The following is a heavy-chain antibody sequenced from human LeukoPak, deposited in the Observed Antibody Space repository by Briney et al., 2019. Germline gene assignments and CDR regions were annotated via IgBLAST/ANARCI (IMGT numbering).Heavy chain of an antibody. J-gene: IGHJ4*02. CDR3: ARGTNSWELPDY. D-gene: IGHD1-26*01. CDR2: INPNSGGT. Sequence: RASVKVSCKASGYSFTGHYMHWVRQAPGQGLEWMGWINPNSGGTNYAQKFQGRVTMTRDTSISTAYMELSRLRSDDTAVYYCARGTNSWELPDYWGQGTLVTVSS. CDR1: GYSFTGHY. V-gene: IGHV1-2*02.